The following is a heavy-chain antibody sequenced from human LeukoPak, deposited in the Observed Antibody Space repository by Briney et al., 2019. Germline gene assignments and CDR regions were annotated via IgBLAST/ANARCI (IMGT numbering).Heavy chain of an antibody. J-gene: IGHJ4*02. Sequence: SEALSLTCTVSGASISSSSYYWGWIRQPPGKGLEWIGSIYYSGSTYYNPSLKSRVTISLDTSKNQFSLKLSSVTAADTAVYYCASPYFDYWGQGTLVTVSS. CDR3: ASPYFDY. CDR1: GASISSSSYY. V-gene: IGHV4-39*01. CDR2: IYYSGST.